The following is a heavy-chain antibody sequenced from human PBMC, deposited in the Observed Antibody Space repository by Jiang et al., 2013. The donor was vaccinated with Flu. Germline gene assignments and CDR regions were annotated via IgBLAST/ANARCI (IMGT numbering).Heavy chain of an antibody. CDR2: INPSGGST. Sequence: GAEVKKPGASVKVSCKASGYTFTSYYMHWVRQAPGQGLEWMGIINPSGGSTSSAQKFQGRVTMTRDTSTSTVYMELSSLRSEDTAVYYCAREYYYDSSGYGWFDPWGQGTLVTVSS. V-gene: IGHV1-46*01. J-gene: IGHJ5*02. D-gene: IGHD3-22*01. CDR3: AREYYYDSSGYGWFDP. CDR1: GYTFTSYY.